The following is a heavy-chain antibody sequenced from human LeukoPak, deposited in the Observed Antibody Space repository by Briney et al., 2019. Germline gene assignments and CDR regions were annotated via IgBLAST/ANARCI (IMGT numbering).Heavy chain of an antibody. V-gene: IGHV4-59*08. CDR3: ARRSTYYYDSSGYYQIFDY. CDR1: GGFISSYY. Sequence: SETLSLTCTVSGGFISSYYWSWIRQPTGRGRVWIGYINYSGSTKYSTSLKSRVTISVDTSRNQFSLEVSSVTAADTAVYYCARRSTYYYDSSGYYQIFDYWGQGTLVTVSS. D-gene: IGHD3-22*01. J-gene: IGHJ4*02. CDR2: INYSGST.